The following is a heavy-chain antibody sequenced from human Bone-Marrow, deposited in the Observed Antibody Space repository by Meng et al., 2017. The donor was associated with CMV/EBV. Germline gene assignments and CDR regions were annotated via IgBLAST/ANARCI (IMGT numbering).Heavy chain of an antibody. CDR1: GFTLRDYY. CDR2: ISSSGSSI. J-gene: IGHJ5*02. CDR3: ARDWSLSS. V-gene: IGHV3-11*01. Sequence: SLRLACEASGFTLRDYYMSWIRQAPGKGLEWVSYISSSGSSIYYADSVKGRFTISRDNDKNSLYLQMNSLRAEDTAVYYCARDWSLSSWGQGTLVTVSS. D-gene: IGHD3-3*01.